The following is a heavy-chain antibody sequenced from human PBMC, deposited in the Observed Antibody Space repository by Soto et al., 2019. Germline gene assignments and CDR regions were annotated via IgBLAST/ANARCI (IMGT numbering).Heavy chain of an antibody. J-gene: IGHJ5*02. V-gene: IGHV3-11*01. CDR2: ISSSASTM. Sequence: PGGSLILSCTASEFSFSDYYMSWIRQAPGKGLEWISYISSSASTMYYADSVKGRFTISRDNAKNSLYLQMNSLRAEDTAVYYCAARRMDYYDSSGYHNWFDPWGQGTLVTVSS. CDR3: AARRMDYYDSSGYHNWFDP. CDR1: EFSFSDYY. D-gene: IGHD3-22*01.